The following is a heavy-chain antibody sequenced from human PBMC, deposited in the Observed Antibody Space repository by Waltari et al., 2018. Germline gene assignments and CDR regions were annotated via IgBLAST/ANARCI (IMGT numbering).Heavy chain of an antibody. J-gene: IGHJ4*02. CDR3: ARGEGSSWYRPYYFDY. V-gene: IGHV3-48*03. CDR1: GFTFSSYE. D-gene: IGHD6-13*01. Sequence: EVQLVESGGGLVQPGGSLRLSCAASGFTFSSYEMNWVRQAPGKGLEWVSYISSSGSTIYYADSVKGRFTISRDNAKNSLYLQMNSLRAEDTAVYYCARGEGSSWYRPYYFDYWGQGTLVTVSS. CDR2: ISSSGSTI.